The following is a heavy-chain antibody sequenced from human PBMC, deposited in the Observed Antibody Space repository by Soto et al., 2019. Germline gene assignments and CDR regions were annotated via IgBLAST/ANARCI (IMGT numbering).Heavy chain of an antibody. Sequence: ASVKGSCKASGYTFTSYDINWVRQATGQGLEWKGWMNPNSGNTGYAQKFQGRVTMTRNTSISTAYMELSSLRSEDTAVYYCARGRRHAADYYYYYMDVWGKGTTVTVSS. CDR1: GYTFTSYD. J-gene: IGHJ6*03. V-gene: IGHV1-8*01. CDR3: ARGRRHAADYYYYYMDV. D-gene: IGHD6-25*01. CDR2: MNPNSGNT.